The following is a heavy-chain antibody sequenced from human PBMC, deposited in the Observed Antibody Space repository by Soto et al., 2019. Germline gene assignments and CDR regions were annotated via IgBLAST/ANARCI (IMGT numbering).Heavy chain of an antibody. CDR2: IKADGSEG. D-gene: IGHD6-13*01. J-gene: IGHJ4*02. CDR3: ARAVKLAVPAATGYFDF. CDR1: GFTFSTYW. Sequence: LRLSCEASGFTFSTYWMSWVRQAPGKGLEWVANIKADGSEGYYVDSVRGRFTISRDNAKNSLFPQMNSLRAEDTAVYYCARAVKLAVPAATGYFDFWGQGTQVTVSS. V-gene: IGHV3-7*03.